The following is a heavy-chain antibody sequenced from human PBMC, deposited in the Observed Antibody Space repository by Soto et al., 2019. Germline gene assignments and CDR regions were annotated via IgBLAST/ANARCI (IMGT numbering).Heavy chain of an antibody. CDR3: AREAHRGFLWFGDVVGRGGFDP. D-gene: IGHD3-10*01. CDR1: GFTFSSYA. V-gene: IGHV3-30-3*01. J-gene: IGHJ5*02. Sequence: QVQLVESGGGVVQPGRSLRLSCAASGFTFSSYAMHWVRQAPGKGLEWVAVISYDGSNKYYADSVKGRFTISRDNSKNTLYLQMNSLRAEDTAVYYCAREAHRGFLWFGDVVGRGGFDPWGQGTLVTVSS. CDR2: ISYDGSNK.